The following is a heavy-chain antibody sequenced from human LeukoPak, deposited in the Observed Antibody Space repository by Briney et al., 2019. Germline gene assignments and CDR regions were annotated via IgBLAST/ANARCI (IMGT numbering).Heavy chain of an antibody. V-gene: IGHV3-74*01. CDR2: INTDGSST. Sequence: QTGGSLRLSCAASGFTFSSYWMHWVRQAPGKGLVWVSRINTDGSSTSYADSVKGRFTISRDNAKNTLYLQMNSLRADDTAVYYCARDPSPWQQLANGWFDPWGQGTLVTVSS. CDR3: ARDPSPWQQLANGWFDP. D-gene: IGHD6-13*01. CDR1: GFTFSSYW. J-gene: IGHJ5*02.